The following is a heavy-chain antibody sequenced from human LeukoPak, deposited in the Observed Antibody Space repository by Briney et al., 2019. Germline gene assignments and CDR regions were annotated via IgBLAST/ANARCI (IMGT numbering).Heavy chain of an antibody. CDR3: ARDRGDGSLDY. D-gene: IGHD5-24*01. J-gene: IGHJ4*02. CDR2: IKQDGSEN. Sequence: GGSLRLSCAVSGLTFSSYWMSWVRQPPGKGLECVANIKQDGSENYCVDSVKGRFTISRDNAKNSLYLQMNSLRAEDTAVYYCARDRGDGSLDYWGQGTLVTVSS. V-gene: IGHV3-7*01. CDR1: GLTFSSYW.